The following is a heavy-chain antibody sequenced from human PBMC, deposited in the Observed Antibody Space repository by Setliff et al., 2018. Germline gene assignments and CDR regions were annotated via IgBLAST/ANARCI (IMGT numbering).Heavy chain of an antibody. J-gene: IGHJ5*02. CDR2: IYAGNSQI. CDR3: ARGRRDGYKAGFDP. Sequence: GESLKISCKDSGYTFSLSWIGWVRQMPGKGLDWMGIIYAGNSQIKYGPSFQGQFTISVDKSITTAYLQWSRLKVSDSGIYYCARGRRDGYKAGFDPWGQGTPVTVSS. V-gene: IGHV5-51*01. D-gene: IGHD5-12*01. CDR1: GYTFSLSW.